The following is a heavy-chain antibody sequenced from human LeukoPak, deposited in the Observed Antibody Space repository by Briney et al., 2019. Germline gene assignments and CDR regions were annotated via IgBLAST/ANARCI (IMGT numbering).Heavy chain of an antibody. D-gene: IGHD2-2*01. CDR2: INPNSGGT. CDR3: ARVPCITTSCSPINWFDP. J-gene: IGHJ5*02. CDR1: GYTFTGCY. Sequence: ASVKVSCKASGYTFTGCYMHWVRQAPGQGLEWMGWINPNSGGTSYAQKFQGRVTMTSDTSISTAYMELSGLRSDDTAVYYCARVPCITTSCSPINWFDPWGQGTLVTVSS. V-gene: IGHV1-2*02.